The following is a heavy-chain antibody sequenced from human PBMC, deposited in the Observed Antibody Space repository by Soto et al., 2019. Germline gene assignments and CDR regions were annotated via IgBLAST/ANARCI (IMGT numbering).Heavy chain of an antibody. J-gene: IGHJ4*02. CDR1: GGSISSGDYY. V-gene: IGHV4-30-4*01. CDR2: IYYSGST. D-gene: IGHD6-13*01. CDR3: ACGPYSRSWHLDY. Sequence: PSETLSLTCTVSGGSISSGDYYWSWIRQPPGKGLEWIGYIYYSGSTYYNPSLKSRVTISVDTSKNQFSLKLSSVTAADTAVYYCACGPYSRSWHLDYWGQGTLVTVSS.